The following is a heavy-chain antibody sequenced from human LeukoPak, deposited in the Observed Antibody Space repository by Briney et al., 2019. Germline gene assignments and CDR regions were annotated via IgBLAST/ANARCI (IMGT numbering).Heavy chain of an antibody. J-gene: IGHJ4*02. CDR2: ISGSGGST. D-gene: IGHD2-2*01. CDR3: AKFASIVVVPAAMPAFDY. CDR1: GFTFEDYA. Sequence: GGSLRLSCAASGFTFEDYAMHWVRQAPGKGLEWVSAISGSGGSTYYADSVKGRFTISRDNSKNTLYLQMNSLRAEDTAVYYCAKFASIVVVPAAMPAFDYWGQGTLVTVSS. V-gene: IGHV3-23*01.